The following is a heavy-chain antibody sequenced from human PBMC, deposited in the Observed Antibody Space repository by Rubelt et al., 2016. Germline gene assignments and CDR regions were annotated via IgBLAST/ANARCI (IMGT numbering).Heavy chain of an antibody. V-gene: IGHV4-59*01. J-gene: IGHJ4*02. Sequence: QVQLQESGPGLVKPSETLSLTCTVSGGSISSYYWRWIRQPPGKGLEWIGYIYYSGSTNYNPSLKSRVTLSIERCKIQFALKRRAVTAADTAVYYGAGGITIFGVASGYFDYWGQVTLVTGSS. CDR2: IYYSGST. CDR1: GGSISSYY. D-gene: IGHD3-3*01. CDR3: AGGITIFGVASGYFDY.